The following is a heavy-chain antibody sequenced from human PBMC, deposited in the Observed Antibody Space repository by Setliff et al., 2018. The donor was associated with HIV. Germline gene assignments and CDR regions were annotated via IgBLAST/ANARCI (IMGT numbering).Heavy chain of an antibody. CDR1: GASIDRGDHY. CDR3: VLGGLSSGWGVS. Sequence: PSETLSLTCTVSGASIDRGDHYWTWIRQAPGKALEWVSSITDDGLSTFYAGSVRGRFTLSRDNSRNTLFLQMNSLRGEDTALYYCVLGGLSSGWGVSWGQGTLVTVS. V-gene: IGHV3-23*01. CDR2: ITDDGLST. D-gene: IGHD6-19*01. J-gene: IGHJ5*02.